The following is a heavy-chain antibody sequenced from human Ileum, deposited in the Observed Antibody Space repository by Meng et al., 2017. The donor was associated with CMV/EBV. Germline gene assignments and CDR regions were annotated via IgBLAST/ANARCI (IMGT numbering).Heavy chain of an antibody. D-gene: IGHD5-12*01. Sequence: KAAGYAFTGYYMHWVRQAPGQGLEWMGWINPSSGGTNYAQKFQGRVTMTRDTSISTAYMELSRLRSDDTAVYYCARDQDIGGNSFDPWGQGTLVTVSS. V-gene: IGHV1-2*02. CDR2: INPSSGGT. CDR1: GYAFTGYY. CDR3: ARDQDIGGNSFDP. J-gene: IGHJ5*02.